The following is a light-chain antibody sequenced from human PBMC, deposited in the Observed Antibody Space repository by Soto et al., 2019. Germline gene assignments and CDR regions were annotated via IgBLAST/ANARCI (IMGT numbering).Light chain of an antibody. Sequence: EIVLTQSPATLSLSPGERATLSCRASQSVSSYLAWYQQKPSQAPRLLIYDASNRATGFPARFSGSGSGTDFTLTISSLEPEDFAVYYCQQRSNWPPWTFGQGTKVEIK. CDR1: QSVSSY. CDR2: DAS. CDR3: QQRSNWPPWT. J-gene: IGKJ1*01. V-gene: IGKV3-11*01.